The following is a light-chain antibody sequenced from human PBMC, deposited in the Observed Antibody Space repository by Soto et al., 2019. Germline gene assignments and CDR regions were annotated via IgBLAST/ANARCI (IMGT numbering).Light chain of an antibody. Sequence: EIVLTQSPGTLSLSPGEKATLSCRASQSVGDTFLSWYQQKPGLAPRLLIYGASRRATGVPDRFIGSGSGTDFTLTISRLEPEDFEVYYCQQYITSLTTFGQGTKVDIK. CDR1: QSVGDTF. CDR2: GAS. CDR3: QQYITSLTT. V-gene: IGKV3-20*01. J-gene: IGKJ1*01.